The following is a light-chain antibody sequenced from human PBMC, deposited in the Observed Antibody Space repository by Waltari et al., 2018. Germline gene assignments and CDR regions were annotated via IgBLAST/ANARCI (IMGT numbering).Light chain of an antibody. V-gene: IGKV1-39*01. J-gene: IGKJ2*01. Sequence: DIQMTQSPSSLSASVGDRVTITCRASQNIVNYLNWHQQKPGKAPNLLIFGASNLLSGVPSRFSGSGSGTDFTLTISSLQPGDFATYYCQQSYSTPYTFGQGTKVGIK. CDR2: GAS. CDR3: QQSYSTPYT. CDR1: QNIVNY.